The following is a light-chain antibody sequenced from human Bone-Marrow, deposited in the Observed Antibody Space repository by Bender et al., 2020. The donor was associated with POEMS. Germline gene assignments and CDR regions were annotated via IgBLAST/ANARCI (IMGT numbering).Light chain of an antibody. Sequence: QLVLTQSPSASASLGASVKLTCTLSSGHRDFAIAWHQQQPEKGPRFLMNLNSDGSHFKGDGIPDRFSGSSSGAERYLIISSLQSEDEADYHCQTWGTGIQVFGGGTKVTVL. CDR1: SGHRDFA. J-gene: IGLJ2*01. CDR2: LNSDGSH. CDR3: QTWGTGIQV. V-gene: IGLV4-69*01.